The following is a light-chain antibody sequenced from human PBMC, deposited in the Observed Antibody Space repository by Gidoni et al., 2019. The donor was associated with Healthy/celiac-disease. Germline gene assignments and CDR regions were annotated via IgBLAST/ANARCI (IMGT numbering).Light chain of an antibody. CDR1: QSISSY. J-gene: IGKJ4*01. CDR3: QQSYSTPLT. CDR2: AAS. Sequence: IHMTQSPSSLSASVGDRVTIPCRASQSISSYLNWYQQKPGKAPKLLIYAASSLQRGVPSRFSGSGSGTDFTRSISRLQPEDFATYYCQQSYSTPLTFGGGTKVEIK. V-gene: IGKV1-39*01.